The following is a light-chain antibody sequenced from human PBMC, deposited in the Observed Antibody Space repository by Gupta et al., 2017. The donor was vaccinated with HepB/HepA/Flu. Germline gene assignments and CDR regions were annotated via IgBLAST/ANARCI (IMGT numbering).Light chain of an antibody. Sequence: QSVLTQPPSVSEAPRQRVTISCSGSRSNIGDNTVNWYQQLPGKAPKLLIYYDDLLPSGVSDRFSGSKSGTSASLAIXGXQSEDEXDYYCAAWDDSLNVLVFGGGTKLTVL. CDR2: YDD. V-gene: IGLV1-36*01. J-gene: IGLJ3*02. CDR3: AAWDDSLNVLV. CDR1: RSNIGDNT.